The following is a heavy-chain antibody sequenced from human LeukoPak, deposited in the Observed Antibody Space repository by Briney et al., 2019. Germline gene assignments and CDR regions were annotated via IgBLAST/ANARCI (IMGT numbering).Heavy chain of an antibody. CDR1: GYTFTNFG. CDR3: ARDRHRRHYYDSSLHPPLDY. Sequence: GASVKVSCKASGYTFTNFGISWVRQAPGQGLEWMGWISGYNGNTNYAQKLQGRVTMTTDTSTSTAYMDLRSLRSDDMAVYYCARDRHRRHYYDSSLHPPLDYWGQGTLVTVSS. D-gene: IGHD3-22*01. J-gene: IGHJ4*02. V-gene: IGHV1-18*03. CDR2: ISGYNGNT.